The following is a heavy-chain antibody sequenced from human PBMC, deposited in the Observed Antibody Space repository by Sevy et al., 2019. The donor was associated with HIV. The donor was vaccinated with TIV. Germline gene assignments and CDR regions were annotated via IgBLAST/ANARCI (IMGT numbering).Heavy chain of an antibody. CDR1: GFTFSSYA. Sequence: GGSLRLSCAASGFTFSSYAMSWVRQAPGKGLEWVSAISGSGGSTYYAGSVKGRFTNSRDNSKNTRYLQMNSLGAEDAAVYYCAKDKVGWNFLPYYFDYWGQGTLVTVSS. J-gene: IGHJ4*02. V-gene: IGHV3-23*01. CDR3: AKDKVGWNFLPYYFDY. CDR2: ISGSGGST. D-gene: IGHD1-7*01.